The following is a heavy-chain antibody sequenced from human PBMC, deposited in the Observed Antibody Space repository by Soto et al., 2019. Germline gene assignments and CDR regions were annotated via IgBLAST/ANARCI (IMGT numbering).Heavy chain of an antibody. CDR2: IYYSGST. CDR3: ARSRPFTGFDY. J-gene: IGHJ4*02. Sequence: SETLSLACTVSGCSISSGGYYWSWIRQHPGKGLEWIGYIYYSGSTYYNPSLKSRVTISVDTSKNQFSLKLSSVTAADTAVYYCARSRPFTGFDYWGQGTLVTVSS. V-gene: IGHV4-31*03. D-gene: IGHD3-10*01. CDR1: GCSISSGGYY.